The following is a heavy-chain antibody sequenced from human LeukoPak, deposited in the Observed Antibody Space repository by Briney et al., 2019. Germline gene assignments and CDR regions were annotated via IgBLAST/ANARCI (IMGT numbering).Heavy chain of an antibody. D-gene: IGHD6-19*01. J-gene: IGHJ4*02. CDR2: INSDGSST. CDR1: GFTFSSYW. CDR3: ARGPRGWEQWLVRQGYDY. V-gene: IGHV3-74*01. Sequence: GGSLRLSCAASGFTFSSYWMHWVRQAPGKGLVWVSRINSDGSSTSYADSVKGRFTISRDNAKNTLYLQMNSLRAEDTAVYYCARGPRGWEQWLVRQGYDYWGQGTLVTVSS.